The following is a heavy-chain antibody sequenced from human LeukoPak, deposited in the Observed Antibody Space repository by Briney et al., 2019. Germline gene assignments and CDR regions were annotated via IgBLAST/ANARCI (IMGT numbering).Heavy chain of an antibody. D-gene: IGHD2-2*01. Sequence: GGSLRLSCAASGFTFSSYGMHWVRQAPGKGLEWVAVISYDGSNKYYADSVKGRFTISRDISTDTLWLQMDSLRTEDTAVYYCAKGPLRGTAAAIDYWGQGTLVTVSS. V-gene: IGHV3-30*18. CDR3: AKGPLRGTAAAIDY. CDR1: GFTFSSYG. CDR2: ISYDGSNK. J-gene: IGHJ4*02.